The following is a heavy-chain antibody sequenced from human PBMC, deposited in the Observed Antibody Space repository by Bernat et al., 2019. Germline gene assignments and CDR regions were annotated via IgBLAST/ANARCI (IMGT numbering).Heavy chain of an antibody. CDR2: IYSGGST. D-gene: IGHD3-10*01. J-gene: IGHJ6*02. CDR3: ARTMVRGLRKRGFMDV. CDR1: GCTVSRNY. Sequence: EVQLVESGGGLVQPGGSLRLSCAASGCTVSRNYMSWVRQAPGKGLEWVSVIYSGGSTYYADSVKGRFTISRDNSKNTLYLQMNSLRAEDTAVYYCARTMVRGLRKRGFMDVWGQGTTVTVSS. V-gene: IGHV3-66*01.